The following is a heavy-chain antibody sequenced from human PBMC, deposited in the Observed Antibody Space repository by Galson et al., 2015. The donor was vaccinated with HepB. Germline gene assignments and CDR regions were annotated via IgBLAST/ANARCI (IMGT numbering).Heavy chain of an antibody. CDR2: IKQDGSEK. CDR1: GFIFSSYW. CDR3: VRDPAFYFDY. V-gene: IGHV3-7*01. J-gene: IGHJ4*02. D-gene: IGHD2-15*01. Sequence: SLRLSCAASGFIFSSYWMSWVRQAPGKEPEWVANIKQDGSEKYYVDSVKGRFTISRDNAKNSLFLQMDSLRAEDTAMYYCVRDPAFYFDYWGQGTLVSVSS.